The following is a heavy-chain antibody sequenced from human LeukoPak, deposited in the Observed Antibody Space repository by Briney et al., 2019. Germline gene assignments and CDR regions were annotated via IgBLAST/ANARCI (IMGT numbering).Heavy chain of an antibody. Sequence: SETLSLTCTVSGGSISSSSYYWGWIRQPPGKGLEWIGSIYYSGSTYYNPSLKSRVTISVDTSKNQFSLKLSSVTAADTAVYYCARDGLWIQNSFDIWGQGTVVTVSS. J-gene: IGHJ3*02. CDR1: GGSISSSSYY. CDR3: ARDGLWIQNSFDI. D-gene: IGHD5-18*01. CDR2: IYYSGST. V-gene: IGHV4-39*07.